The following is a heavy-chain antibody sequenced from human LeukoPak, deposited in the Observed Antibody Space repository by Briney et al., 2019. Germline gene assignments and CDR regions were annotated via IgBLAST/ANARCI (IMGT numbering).Heavy chain of an antibody. CDR1: EYTFTDYY. CDR3: ARDAWLVGTTNLYYFDY. V-gene: IGHV1-2*02. J-gene: IGHJ4*02. CDR2: INPNSGDT. D-gene: IGHD1-26*01. Sequence: ASVKVSCTASEYTFTDYYMHWVRQAPGQGLEWMGWINPNSGDTNYAQKFKGRVTMTRDTSISTAYMELSRPRSDDTAVYYCARDAWLVGTTNLYYFDYWGQGTLVTVSS.